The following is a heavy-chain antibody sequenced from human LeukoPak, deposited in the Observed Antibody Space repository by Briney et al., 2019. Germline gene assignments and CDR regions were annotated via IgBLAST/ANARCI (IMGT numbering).Heavy chain of an antibody. V-gene: IGHV4-34*01. CDR3: ARDRYNWNGEDY. CDR1: GGPFSGYY. Sequence: SETLSLTCAVYGGPFSGYYWNWIRQPPGKGLEWIGEINHSGSTNYNPSLKSRVTISRDTSKNQFSLKLSSVTAADTAVYYCARDRYNWNGEDYWGPGTLVTVSS. J-gene: IGHJ4*02. CDR2: INHSGST. D-gene: IGHD1-20*01.